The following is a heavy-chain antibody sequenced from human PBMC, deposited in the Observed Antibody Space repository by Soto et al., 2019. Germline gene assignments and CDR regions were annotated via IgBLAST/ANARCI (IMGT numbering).Heavy chain of an antibody. Sequence: QVQLVQSGAEVKKPGSSVKVSCKASGGTFSPYTINWVRQAPGQGLEWMGRLIPFHGVTNYAQKFQARVTITADKSTSTAYMELSGLRFEDTAMYCCTRDWEITVSTWSFGGFWGRGTLVTVSS. CDR3: TRDWEITVSTWSFGGF. V-gene: IGHV1-69*08. D-gene: IGHD3-10*01. J-gene: IGHJ4*02. CDR1: GGTFSPYT. CDR2: LIPFHGVT.